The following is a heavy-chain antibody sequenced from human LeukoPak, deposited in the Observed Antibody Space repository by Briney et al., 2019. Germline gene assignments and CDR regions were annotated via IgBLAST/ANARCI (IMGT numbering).Heavy chain of an antibody. J-gene: IGHJ4*02. D-gene: IGHD4-17*01. CDR2: IIPIFGTA. Sequence: SVKVSCKASGGTFSSYAISWVRQAPGQGLEWMGRIIPIFGTANYAQKFQGRVTIATDESTSTAYMELSSLRSEDTAVYYCAREAAGDYLPGHWGQGTLVTVSS. CDR1: GGTFSSYA. CDR3: AREAAGDYLPGH. V-gene: IGHV1-69*05.